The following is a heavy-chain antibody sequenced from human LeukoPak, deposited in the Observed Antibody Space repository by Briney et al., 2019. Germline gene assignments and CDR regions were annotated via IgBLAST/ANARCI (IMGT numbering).Heavy chain of an antibody. CDR3: ARPEQPSVTTSYAFDI. CDR2: IYHSGST. J-gene: IGHJ3*02. D-gene: IGHD4-17*01. Sequence: SETLSLTCTVSGGSISSGDYYWGWIRQPPGKGLEWIGSIYHSGSTYYNPSLKSRVTISVDTSKNQFSLKLSSVTAADTAVYYCARPEQPSVTTSYAFDIWGQGTMVTVSS. CDR1: GGSISSGDYY. V-gene: IGHV4-39*07.